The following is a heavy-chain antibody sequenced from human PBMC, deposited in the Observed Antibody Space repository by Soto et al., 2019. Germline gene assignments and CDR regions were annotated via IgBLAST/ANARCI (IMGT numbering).Heavy chain of an antibody. V-gene: IGHV3-23*01. CDR2: ISGSGGST. Sequence: EVQLLESGGGLVQPGGSLRLSCAASGFTFSSYAMSCVRQAPGKGLEWVSAISGSGGSTYYADSVKGRFTISRDNSKNTLYLQMNSLRAEDTAVYYCASNLPGSGSYFYYYYYMDVWGKGTTVTVSS. D-gene: IGHD3-10*01. J-gene: IGHJ6*03. CDR1: GFTFSSYA. CDR3: ASNLPGSGSYFYYYYYMDV.